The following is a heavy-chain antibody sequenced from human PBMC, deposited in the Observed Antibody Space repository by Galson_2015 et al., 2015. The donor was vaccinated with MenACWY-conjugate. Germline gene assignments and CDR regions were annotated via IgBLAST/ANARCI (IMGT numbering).Heavy chain of an antibody. CDR1: GFTFSSYW. Sequence: SLRLSCAASGFTFSSYWMHWVRQAPGKGPVWVSRIDSDGVIINYEDSVKGRFTISRDNAKNTLYLQMNSLRVEDTALYYCASLRTTVTGFDIWGQGTMVTVSA. J-gene: IGHJ3*02. D-gene: IGHD4-11*01. V-gene: IGHV3-74*01. CDR2: IDSDGVII. CDR3: ASLRTTVTGFDI.